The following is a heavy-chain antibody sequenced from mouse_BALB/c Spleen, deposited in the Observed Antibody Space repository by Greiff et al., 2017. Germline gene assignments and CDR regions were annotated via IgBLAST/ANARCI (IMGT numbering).Heavy chain of an antibody. CDR2: IWAGGST. J-gene: IGHJ4*01. CDR1: GFSLTSYG. V-gene: IGHV2-9*02. Sequence: VMLVESGPGLVAPSQSLSITCTVSGFSLTSYGVHWVRQPPGKGLEWLGVIWAGGSTNYNSALMSRLSISKDNSKSQVFLKMNSLQTDDTAMYYCARGDYGSSLYAMDYWGQGTSVTVSS. D-gene: IGHD1-1*01. CDR3: ARGDYGSSLYAMDY.